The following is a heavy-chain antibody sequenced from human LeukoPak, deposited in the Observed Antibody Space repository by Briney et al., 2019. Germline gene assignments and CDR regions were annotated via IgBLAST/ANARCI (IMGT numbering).Heavy chain of an antibody. D-gene: IGHD4-23*01. CDR3: ARVRGNGPSDAFDI. CDR1: GVSISSGGYS. Sequence: PSETLSLTCAVSGVSISSGGYSWRWIRQPPGKPLECCGYIYHSGSTYYNPSLKSRVTISVDRSKNQFSLKLSSVTAADTAVYYCARVRGNGPSDAFDIWGQGIMVTVSS. V-gene: IGHV4-30-2*01. CDR2: IYHSGST. J-gene: IGHJ3*02.